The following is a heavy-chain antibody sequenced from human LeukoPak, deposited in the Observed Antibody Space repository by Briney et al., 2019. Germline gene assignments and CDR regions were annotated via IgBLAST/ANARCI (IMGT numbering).Heavy chain of an antibody. D-gene: IGHD2-2*01. CDR3: AKDQCTRTSCDGYPGH. CDR1: GFTFSSYG. Sequence: GGSLRLSCAASGFTFSSYGMHWVRQAPGKGLEWVAFTHFDGSTKYSGDSVKGRFTVSRDNSKNTLYLQMNSLRPEDTAVYYCAKDQCTRTSCDGYPGHWGQGTLVTVSS. CDR2: THFDGSTK. J-gene: IGHJ4*02. V-gene: IGHV3-30*02.